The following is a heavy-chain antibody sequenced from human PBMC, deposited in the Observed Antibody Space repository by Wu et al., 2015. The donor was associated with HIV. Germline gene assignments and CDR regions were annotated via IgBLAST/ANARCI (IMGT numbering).Heavy chain of an antibody. Sequence: QVQLVQSGAEVKKPGSSVKVSCKASGGTFSSYSISWVRQAPGQGLEWMGRIIPMYGTANYAQKFQGRFTITADESTSTAYMDLSSLRSEDTAVYYCAFSPIAGRIDYWGQGTLVTVSS. CDR1: GGTFSSYS. D-gene: IGHD2-21*01. V-gene: IGHV1-69*13. J-gene: IGHJ4*02. CDR2: IIPMYGTA. CDR3: AFSPIAGRIDY.